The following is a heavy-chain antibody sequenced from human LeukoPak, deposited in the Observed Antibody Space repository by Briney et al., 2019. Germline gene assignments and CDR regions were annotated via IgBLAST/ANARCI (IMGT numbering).Heavy chain of an antibody. Sequence: GGSLRLSCAASGFTFSSYAMSWVRQAPGKGLEWVSAISGSGGSTYYADSVKGRFTISRDNSKNTLYLQMNSLRVEDTAVYYCANSVVYAHYYFDYWGQGTLVTVSS. CDR3: ANSVVYAHYYFDY. CDR2: ISGSGGST. D-gene: IGHD2-8*02. CDR1: GFTFSSYA. J-gene: IGHJ4*02. V-gene: IGHV3-23*01.